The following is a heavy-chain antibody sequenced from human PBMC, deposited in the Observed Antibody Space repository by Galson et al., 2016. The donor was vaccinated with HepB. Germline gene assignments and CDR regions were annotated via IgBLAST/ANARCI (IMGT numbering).Heavy chain of an antibody. CDR2: IYDSATS. D-gene: IGHD3-3*01. V-gene: IGHV4-31*03. Sequence: TLSLTCTVSGYSISVSYYWGWIRQSPGKGLEWIGYIYDSATSSYNPSLKRRLAMSLDTSKNQFSLHLSSVTAADTAVYYCAREFCIGSSCYSAFDIWGQGTMVTVSS. CDR1: GYSISVSYY. J-gene: IGHJ3*02. CDR3: AREFCIGSSCYSAFDI.